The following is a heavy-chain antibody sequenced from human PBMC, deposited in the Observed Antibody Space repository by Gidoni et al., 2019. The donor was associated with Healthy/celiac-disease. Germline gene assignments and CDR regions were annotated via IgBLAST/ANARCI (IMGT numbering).Heavy chain of an antibody. J-gene: IGHJ4*02. Sequence: QVQLQQSSPGLVKPSQTLSLTFAISGDRVPSNRASWNCIRQSPSRGLEWLGRTYYRSKWYNDYAVSVKIRITINPDTSKNQFALQLNSVTPEDTAVYYCARGIAAAGIVYWGQGTLVTVSS. D-gene: IGHD6-13*01. CDR3: ARGIAAAGIVY. CDR1: GDRVPSNRAS. V-gene: IGHV6-1*01. CDR2: TYYRSKWYN.